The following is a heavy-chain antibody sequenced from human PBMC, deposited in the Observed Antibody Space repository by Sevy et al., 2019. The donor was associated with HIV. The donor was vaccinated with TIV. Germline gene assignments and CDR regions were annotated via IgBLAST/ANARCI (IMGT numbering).Heavy chain of an antibody. Sequence: GGSLRLSCTASGFTFGDYAMSWFRQAPGKGLEWVGFIRSKAYGGTAEYAASVKGRFTISRDDSKSIAYLQMNSLKTEDTAVYYCTRGGADYYDSSDLNDYWGQGTLVTVSS. V-gene: IGHV3-49*03. CDR2: IRSKAYGGTA. D-gene: IGHD3-22*01. CDR1: GFTFGDYA. CDR3: TRGGADYYDSSDLNDY. J-gene: IGHJ4*02.